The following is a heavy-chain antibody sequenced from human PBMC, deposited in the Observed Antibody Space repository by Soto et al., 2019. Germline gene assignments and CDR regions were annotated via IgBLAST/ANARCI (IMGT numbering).Heavy chain of an antibody. V-gene: IGHV3-48*03. CDR1: GFTLSSYE. J-gene: IGHJ4*01. Sequence: EVQLVESGGGLVQPGRSLRLSCVGSGFTLSSYEMNWVRQAPGKGLEWVAWISYSGSPTGHADSVKGRFTISRDNAKNSLYLQMNSLRAEDTAVYYCVRDRSLKVPTSIDYWGRGALVTVSS. CDR2: ISYSGSPT. D-gene: IGHD3-16*01. CDR3: VRDRSLKVPTSIDY.